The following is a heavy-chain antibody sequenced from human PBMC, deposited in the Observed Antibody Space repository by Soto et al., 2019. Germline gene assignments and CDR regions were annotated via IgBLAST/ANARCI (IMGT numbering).Heavy chain of an antibody. J-gene: IGHJ6*02. CDR3: AKGVDSAVVPAAVLGYYYGMDV. Sequence: GGSLRLSCAASGFTFSSYAMSWVRQAPGKGLECVSGISGGGGTAYYADSVKGRFTISRDNSKKTLYLQMNSLRVEDTAVYYCAKGVDSAVVPAAVLGYYYGMDVWGQGTTVTVSS. CDR2: ISGGGGTA. D-gene: IGHD2-2*01. V-gene: IGHV3-23*01. CDR1: GFTFSSYA.